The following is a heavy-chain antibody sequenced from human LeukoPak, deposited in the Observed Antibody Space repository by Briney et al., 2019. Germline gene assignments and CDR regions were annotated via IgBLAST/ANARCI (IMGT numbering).Heavy chain of an antibody. J-gene: IGHJ5*01. CDR3: ARDRAVTQVWVEFDS. CDR1: GFTFSSYA. Sequence: PGGSLRLSCAASGFTFSSYAMSWVRQAPGKGLEWVSLIRDSGATFYADSVKGRFTISRDNSKNTIYLQMNRLRVEDTAVYFCARDRAVTQVWVEFDSWGQGTQVTVSS. CDR2: IRDSGAT. V-gene: IGHV3-23*01. D-gene: IGHD4-17*01.